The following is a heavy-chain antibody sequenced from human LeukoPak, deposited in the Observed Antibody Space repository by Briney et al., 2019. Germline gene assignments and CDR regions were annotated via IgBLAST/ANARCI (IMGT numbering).Heavy chain of an antibody. V-gene: IGHV4-61*08. CDR3: ARDQGKINPVSGLEQQRDYYYYGMDV. Sequence: PSETLSLTCTVSGGSISSGDYYWSWIRQPPGKGLEWIGYIYYSGSTNYNPSLKSRVTISVDTSKNQFSLKLSSVTAADTAVYYCARDQGKINPVSGLEQQRDYYYYGMDVWGQGTTVTVSS. J-gene: IGHJ6*02. CDR2: IYYSGST. D-gene: IGHD6-13*01. CDR1: GGSISSGDYY.